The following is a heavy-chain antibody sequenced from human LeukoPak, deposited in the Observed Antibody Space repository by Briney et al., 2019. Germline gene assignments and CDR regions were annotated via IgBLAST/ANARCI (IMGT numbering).Heavy chain of an antibody. J-gene: IGHJ6*02. V-gene: IGHV3-30*18. D-gene: IGHD5-24*01. CDR3: ANLDGYNSDYYYYYGMDV. CDR1: GFTLSSYG. Sequence: GRSLRLSCAASGFTLSSYGMHWVRQAPGKGLEWVAVISYDGSNKYYADSVKGRFTISRDNSKNTLYLQMNSLRAEDTAVYCCANLDGYNSDYYYYYGMDVWGQGTTVTVSS. CDR2: ISYDGSNK.